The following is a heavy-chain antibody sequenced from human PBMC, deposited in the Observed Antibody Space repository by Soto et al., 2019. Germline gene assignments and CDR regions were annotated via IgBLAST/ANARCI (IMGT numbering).Heavy chain of an antibody. V-gene: IGHV1-8*01. D-gene: IGHD2-2*01. J-gene: IGHJ5*02. CDR3: VRGGFLSHDHVIIAPATLGFDP. CDR1: GYTFTTYD. Sequence: ASVKVSCKASGYTFTTYDINWVLQAPGQGLEWMGWMNPNRTNTGYAEKFQGRVTMTRDTSISTAYMELSSLRYDDTAVYYCVRGGFLSHDHVIIAPATLGFDPWGQGTLVTVSS. CDR2: MNPNRTNT.